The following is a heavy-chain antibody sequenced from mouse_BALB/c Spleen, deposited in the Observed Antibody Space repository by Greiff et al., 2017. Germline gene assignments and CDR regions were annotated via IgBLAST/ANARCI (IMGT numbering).Heavy chain of an antibody. CDR1: GYAFTSYN. CDR3: ARRGYGSRVDY. V-gene: IGHV1S135*01. D-gene: IGHD1-1*01. Sequence: VHVKQSGPELVKPGASVKVSCKASGYAFTSYNMYWVKQSHGKSLEWIGYIDPYNGGTSYNQKFTGKATLTVDKSSSTAYMHLNSLTSEDSAVYYCARRGYGSRVDYWGQGTTLTVSS. J-gene: IGHJ2*01. CDR2: IDPYNGGT.